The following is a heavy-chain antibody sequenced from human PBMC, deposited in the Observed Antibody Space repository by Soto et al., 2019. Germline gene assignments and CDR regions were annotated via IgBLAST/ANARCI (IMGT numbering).Heavy chain of an antibody. Sequence: QLQLQESGPGLVKPAETLSVTCTVSGGPISSSNHYWGWLRQPPGKGLEWIGSIYYIGSTYYNPSVHSRVTISVDTSKNQFSLKVKSVTAADTAVYFCARLGDRVNYYYMDVCGKGTKVTVSS. D-gene: IGHD6-13*01. CDR3: ARLGDRVNYYYMDV. CDR2: IYYIGST. CDR1: GGPISSSNHY. J-gene: IGHJ6*03. V-gene: IGHV4-39*01.